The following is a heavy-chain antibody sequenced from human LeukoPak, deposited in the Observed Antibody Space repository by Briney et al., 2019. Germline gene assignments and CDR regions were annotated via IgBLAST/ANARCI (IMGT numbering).Heavy chain of an antibody. CDR2: IYISGNT. Sequence: PSETLSLTCTVSGGSISSGNYYWSWIRQPAGKGLEWIGRIYISGNTNYNPSLKSRVTISVDTSKNQFSLKLSSVTAADTAVYYCAREVRTGLNGVFDYWGQGTLVTVSS. CDR1: GGSISSGNYY. D-gene: IGHD1-1*01. CDR3: AREVRTGLNGVFDY. J-gene: IGHJ4*02. V-gene: IGHV4-61*02.